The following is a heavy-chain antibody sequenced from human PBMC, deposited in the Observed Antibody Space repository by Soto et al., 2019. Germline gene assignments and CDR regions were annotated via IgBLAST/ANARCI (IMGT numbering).Heavy chain of an antibody. D-gene: IGHD1-7*01. CDR2: IYYSGSA. Sequence: LSLTCAVSGASISSFYWSWIRQPPGKGLEWIGYIYYSGSATYNTSLKSRVTISVDTSKNQFSLRLSSVTAADTAVYYCARTRTHYQDYWGQGTLVTVSS. CDR1: GASISSFY. J-gene: IGHJ4*02. V-gene: IGHV4-59*01. CDR3: ARTRTHYQDY.